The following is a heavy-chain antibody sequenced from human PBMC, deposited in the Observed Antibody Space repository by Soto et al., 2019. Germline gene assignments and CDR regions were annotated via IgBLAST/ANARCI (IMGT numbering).Heavy chain of an antibody. CDR3: ARDRIVVVPAANGDNFDY. CDR2: ISAYNGNT. V-gene: IGHV1-18*01. Sequence: ASVKVSCKASGYTFTSYGISWVRQAPGQGLEWMGWISAYNGNTNYAQELQGRVTMTTDTSTSTAYMELRSLRSDDTAVYYCARDRIVVVPAANGDNFDYWGQGTLVTVSS. CDR1: GYTFTSYG. D-gene: IGHD2-2*01. J-gene: IGHJ4*02.